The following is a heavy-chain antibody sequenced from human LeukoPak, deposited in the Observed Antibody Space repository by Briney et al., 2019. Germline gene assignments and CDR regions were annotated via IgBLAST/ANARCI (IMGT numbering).Heavy chain of an antibody. CDR1: GYTFTSYD. CDR3: ERGMFRLAAGPVPSYY. CDR2: MNPNSGNT. Sequence: APVKVSCKASGYTFTSYDINWVRQATGQGLEWMGWMNPNSGNTGYAQKFQGRVTMTRNTSISTAYMELSSLRSEDTAVYYCERGMFRLAAGPVPSYYWGQGTLVTVSS. D-gene: IGHD6-6*01. V-gene: IGHV1-8*01. J-gene: IGHJ4*02.